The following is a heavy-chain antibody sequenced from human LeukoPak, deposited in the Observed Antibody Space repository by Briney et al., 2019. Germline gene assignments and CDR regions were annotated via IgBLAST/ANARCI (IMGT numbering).Heavy chain of an antibody. J-gene: IGHJ5*02. Sequence: SETLSLTCAVYGGSFSGYYWSWIRQPPGKGLEWIGEINHSGSTNYNPSLKSRVTISVDTSKNQFSLKLSSVTAADTAVYYCARLRTLGSSWYWFDPWGQGTLVTASS. CDR1: GGSFSGYY. CDR3: ARLRTLGSSWYWFDP. V-gene: IGHV4-34*01. CDR2: INHSGST. D-gene: IGHD6-13*01.